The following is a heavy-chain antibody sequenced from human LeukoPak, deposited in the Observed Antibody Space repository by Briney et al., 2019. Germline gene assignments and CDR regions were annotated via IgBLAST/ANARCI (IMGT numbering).Heavy chain of an antibody. CDR2: INSDGSRT. D-gene: IGHD4-11*01. J-gene: IGHJ5*02. V-gene: IGHV3-74*01. Sequence: GGSLRLSCAASGFTFSSYWMHWVRQAPGKGLVWVSRINSDGSRTIYADSVKGRFTISRDNSKNTLYLQMNSLRAEDTAVYYCAKDRYSNYGNWFDPWGQGTLVTVFS. CDR1: GFTFSSYW. CDR3: AKDRYSNYGNWFDP.